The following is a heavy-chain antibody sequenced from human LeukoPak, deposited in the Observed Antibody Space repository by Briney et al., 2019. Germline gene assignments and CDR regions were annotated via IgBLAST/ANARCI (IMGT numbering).Heavy chain of an antibody. CDR2: IYTSGTT. J-gene: IGHJ5*01. V-gene: IGHV4-61*02. CDR1: GDSISSGSSY. Sequence: PSQTLSLTCTVSGDSISSGSSYWNWIRQPAGKGLEWIGRIYTSGTTNYNPSLKGRVTISVDTSKNQFSLKLSSVTAADTAVYYCARVFDSWGQGTLVTVSS. CDR3: ARVFDS.